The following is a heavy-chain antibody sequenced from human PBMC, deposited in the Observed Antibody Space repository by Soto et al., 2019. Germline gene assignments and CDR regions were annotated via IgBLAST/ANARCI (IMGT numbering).Heavy chain of an antibody. V-gene: IGHV1-18*01. Sequence: GASVKVSCKSSGYTFTSYGISCVRQAPGQGLEWMGWISAYNGNTNYAQKLQGRVTMTTDTSTSTAYMELRSLRSDDTAVYYCARASKDYYGSVYYYYGMDVWGQGNTVPVSS. CDR3: ARASKDYYGSVYYYYGMDV. CDR2: ISAYNGNT. J-gene: IGHJ6*02. D-gene: IGHD3-10*01. CDR1: GYTFTSYG.